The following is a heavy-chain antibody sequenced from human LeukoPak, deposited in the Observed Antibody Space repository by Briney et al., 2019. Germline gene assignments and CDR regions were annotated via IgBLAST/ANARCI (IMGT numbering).Heavy chain of an antibody. CDR3: ARDVGATPGYFDY. V-gene: IGHV4-59*01. D-gene: IGHD1-26*01. CDR2: MYYSGST. J-gene: IGHJ4*02. Sequence: SETLSLTCTVSGGSISSYYWSWIRQPPGKGLEGIGYMYYSGSTNYNPSTNYNPSLKSRVTISVDTSKNQFSLKLSSVTAADTAVYYCARDVGATPGYFDYWGQGTLVTVSS. CDR1: GGSISSYY.